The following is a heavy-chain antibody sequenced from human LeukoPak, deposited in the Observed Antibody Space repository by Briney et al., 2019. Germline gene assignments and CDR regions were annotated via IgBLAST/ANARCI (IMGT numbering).Heavy chain of an antibody. V-gene: IGHV3-48*01. Sequence: GESLRLSCAASGFTFSSYSMNWVRQAPGKGLEWVSYISSASNTIYYADSVKGRFTISRDNAKNSLYPQMNSLRAEDTAMYYCARDGWFGDYNWFDPWGQGTLVTVSS. CDR2: ISSASNTI. J-gene: IGHJ5*02. D-gene: IGHD3-10*01. CDR1: GFTFSSYS. CDR3: ARDGWFGDYNWFDP.